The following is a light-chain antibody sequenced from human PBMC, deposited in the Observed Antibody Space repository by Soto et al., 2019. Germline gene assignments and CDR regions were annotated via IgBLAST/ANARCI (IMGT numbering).Light chain of an antibody. CDR2: EVN. CDR1: SSDVGGYNY. J-gene: IGLJ2*01. V-gene: IGLV2-8*01. Sequence: QSALTQPPSASGSPGQSVTISCTGTSSDVGGYNYVSWYQQHPGKAPKLMIYEVNKRPSGVPDRFSGSKSGNTASLTVSGLQAEDEADYYCSSYAGSNNLVVFGGGTKLTV. CDR3: SSYAGSNNLVV.